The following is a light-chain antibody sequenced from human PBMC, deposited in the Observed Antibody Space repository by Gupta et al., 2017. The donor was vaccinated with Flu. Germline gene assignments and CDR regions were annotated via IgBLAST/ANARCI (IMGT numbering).Light chain of an antibody. Sequence: EIVLTQSPGTLSLSPGERATLSCRASQSVSSSYLAWYQQKPGQAPRLIIYGASSRDTGVPDRFSGSGCGTEFTLTISRLEPEDFAVYDCQQYGSSPLTFGQGTLLEIK. CDR3: QQYGSSPLT. CDR1: QSVSSSY. CDR2: GAS. J-gene: IGKJ5*01. V-gene: IGKV3-20*01.